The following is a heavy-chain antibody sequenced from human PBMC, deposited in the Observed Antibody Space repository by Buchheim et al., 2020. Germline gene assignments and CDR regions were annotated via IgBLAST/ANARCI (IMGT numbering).Heavy chain of an antibody. CDR3: AREATVDYYYYYGMDV. V-gene: IGHV4-59*01. CDR1: GGSISSYY. Sequence: QVQLQESGPGLVKPSETLSLTCTVSGGSISSYYWSWIRQPPGKGLEWIGYIYYSGSTNYNPSLKSRVTISVDTSKNQFSLKLGSVTAADTAVYYCAREATVDYYYYYGMDVWGQGTT. CDR2: IYYSGST. J-gene: IGHJ6*02. D-gene: IGHD4-11*01.